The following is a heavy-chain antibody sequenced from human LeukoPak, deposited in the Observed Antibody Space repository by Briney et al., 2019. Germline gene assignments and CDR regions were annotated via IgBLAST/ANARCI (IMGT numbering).Heavy chain of an antibody. Sequence: PSETLSLTCTVSGGSISSSSYYWGWIRQPPGKGLEWIGSIYYSGSTYYNPSPKSRVTISVDTSKNQFSLKLSSVTAADTAVYYCARDSGSGRWFDPWGQGTLVTVSS. CDR1: GGSISSSSYY. CDR2: IYYSGST. CDR3: ARDSGSGRWFDP. D-gene: IGHD1-26*01. J-gene: IGHJ5*02. V-gene: IGHV4-39*07.